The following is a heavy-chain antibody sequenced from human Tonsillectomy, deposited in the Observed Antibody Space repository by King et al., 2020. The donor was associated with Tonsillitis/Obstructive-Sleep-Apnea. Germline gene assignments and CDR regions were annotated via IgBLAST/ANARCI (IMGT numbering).Heavy chain of an antibody. Sequence: VQLQQWGAGLLKPSETLSLTCAVYGGSLSGYYWTWIRQPPGKGLQWVGEINHGGSTNYNLSLKSRVAISLDTSKNQFSLKLSSVTAADTAVYYCARSLLLTTVQGDGLDIWGQGTMVTVST. CDR1: GGSLSGYY. V-gene: IGHV4-34*02. CDR2: INHGGST. J-gene: IGHJ3*02. D-gene: IGHD3-10*01. CDR3: ARSLLLTTVQGDGLDI.